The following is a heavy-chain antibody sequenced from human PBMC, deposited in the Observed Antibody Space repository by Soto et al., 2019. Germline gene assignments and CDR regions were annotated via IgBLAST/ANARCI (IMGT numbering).Heavy chain of an antibody. V-gene: IGHV3-33*01. CDR3: ARDSGDSSSWSVPADYYYYGMDV. J-gene: IGHJ6*02. Sequence: GGSLRLSCAASGFTFSSYGMHWVRQAPGKGLEWVAVIWYDGSNKYYADSVKGRFTISRDNYKNTLYLQMNSLRAEGTAVYYCARDSGDSSSWSVPADYYYYGMDVWGQGTTVTVSS. CDR2: IWYDGSNK. D-gene: IGHD6-13*01. CDR1: GFTFSSYG.